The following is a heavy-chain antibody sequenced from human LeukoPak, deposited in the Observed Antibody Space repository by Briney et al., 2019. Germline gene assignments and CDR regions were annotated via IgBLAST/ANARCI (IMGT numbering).Heavy chain of an antibody. Sequence: GGSLRLSCAASGFPFISYSMNWVRQAPGKGLEWISFISSTRGTISYADSVKGRFTISRDNAKSVLYLQMSSLRVEDTAVYYCARDLTWFEDPEYFDYWGQGTLVTVSS. CDR3: ARDLTWFEDPEYFDY. V-gene: IGHV3-48*04. CDR2: ISSTRGTI. J-gene: IGHJ4*02. D-gene: IGHD3-10*01. CDR1: GFPFISYS.